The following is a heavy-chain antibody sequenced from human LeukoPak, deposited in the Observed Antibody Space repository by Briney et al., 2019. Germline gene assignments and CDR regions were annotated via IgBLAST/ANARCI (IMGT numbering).Heavy chain of an antibody. D-gene: IGHD4-17*01. Sequence: GGSLRLPCAASGFTFSSYSMNWVRQAPGKGLEWVSYISSSSSTIYYADSVKGRFTISRDNAKNSLYLQMNSLRDEDTAVYYCARDPTVTTENYFDYWGQGTLVTVSS. J-gene: IGHJ4*02. CDR1: GFTFSSYS. CDR2: ISSSSSTI. CDR3: ARDPTVTTENYFDY. V-gene: IGHV3-48*02.